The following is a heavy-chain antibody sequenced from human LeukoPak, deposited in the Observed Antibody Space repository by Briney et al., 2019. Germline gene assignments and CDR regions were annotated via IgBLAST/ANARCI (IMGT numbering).Heavy chain of an antibody. CDR2: ISWDGGST. D-gene: IGHD1-26*01. CDR3: AKDRGRGGPFFSGSYFDY. J-gene: IGHJ4*02. CDR1: GFTFDDYA. V-gene: IGHV3-43D*03. Sequence: GGSLRLSCAASGFTFDDYAMHWVRQAPGKGLEWVSLISWDGGSTYYADSVKGRFTISRDNSKNSLYLQMNSLRAEDTALYYCAKDRGRGGPFFSGSYFDYWGQGTLVTVSS.